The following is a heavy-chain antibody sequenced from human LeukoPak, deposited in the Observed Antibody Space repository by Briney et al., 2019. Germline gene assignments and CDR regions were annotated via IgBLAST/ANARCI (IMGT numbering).Heavy chain of an antibody. V-gene: IGHV3-48*01. CDR3: ARASRYYVPKYFDY. CDR2: ISSSSSTI. J-gene: IGHJ4*02. D-gene: IGHD3-10*02. CDR1: GFTFSSYG. Sequence: GGSLRLSCAASGFTFSSYGMNWVRQAPGKGLEWVSYISSSSSTIYYADSVKGRFTISRDNAKNSLYLQMNSLRAEDTAVYYCARASRYYVPKYFDYWGQGTLVTVSS.